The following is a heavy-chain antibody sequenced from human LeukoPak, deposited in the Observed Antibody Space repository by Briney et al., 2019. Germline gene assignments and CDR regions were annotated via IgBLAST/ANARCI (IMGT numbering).Heavy chain of an antibody. CDR2: ISAYNGNT. D-gene: IGHD3-22*01. CDR1: GYTFTSYG. Sequence: SVKLSCKASGYTFTSYGISWVRQAPGQGLEWMGWISAYNGNTNYAQKLQGRVTMTTDTSTSTAYMELRSLRSDDTAVYYCARDYSSGYYDSSSYHWDYWGQGTLVTVSS. V-gene: IGHV1-18*01. J-gene: IGHJ4*02. CDR3: ARDYSSGYYDSSSYHWDY.